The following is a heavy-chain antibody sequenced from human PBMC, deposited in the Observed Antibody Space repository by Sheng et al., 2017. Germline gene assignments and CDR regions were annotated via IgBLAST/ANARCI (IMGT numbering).Heavy chain of an antibody. CDR3: ARDPGSSWFYFDY. CDR1: GFTFSSYW. V-gene: IGHV3-7*01. Sequence: EVQLVESGGGLVQPGGSLRLSCAASGFTFSSYWMSWVRQAPGKGLEWVANIKQDGSEKYYVDSVKGRFTISRDNAKNSLYLQMNSLRAEDTAVYYCARDPGSSWFYFDYWGQGNAGHRL. CDR2: IKQDGSEK. D-gene: IGHD6-13*01. J-gene: IGHJ4*02.